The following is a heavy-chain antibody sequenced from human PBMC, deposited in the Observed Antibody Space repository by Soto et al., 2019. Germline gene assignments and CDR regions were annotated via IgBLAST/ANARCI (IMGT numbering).Heavy chain of an antibody. Sequence: VHLVQSGAEVKNPGASVRVSCQASGYTFTTFGLSWVRQAPGQGPEWMGWISPESDKATYAHKFQGRITMTTDTATTTAYMDLRSRSSDDTAADYCTRAWFFISPSTVTTDASWGQGTLVSVS. V-gene: IGHV1-18*01. J-gene: IGHJ5*02. CDR1: GYTFTTFG. D-gene: IGHD4-17*01. CDR2: ISPESDKA. CDR3: TRAWFFISPSTVTTDAS.